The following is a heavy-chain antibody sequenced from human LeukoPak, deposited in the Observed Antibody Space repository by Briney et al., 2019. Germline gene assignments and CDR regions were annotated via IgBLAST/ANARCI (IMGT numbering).Heavy chain of an antibody. Sequence: GGSLRLSCAASGFTFSSYSMNWVRQAPGKGLEWVSSISSSSSYIYYADSVKGRFTISRDNAENSLYLQMNSLRAEDTAVYYCARDSAARPPFDPWGQGTLVTVSS. V-gene: IGHV3-21*01. CDR2: ISSSSSYI. CDR1: GFTFSSYS. CDR3: ARDSAARPPFDP. D-gene: IGHD6-6*01. J-gene: IGHJ5*02.